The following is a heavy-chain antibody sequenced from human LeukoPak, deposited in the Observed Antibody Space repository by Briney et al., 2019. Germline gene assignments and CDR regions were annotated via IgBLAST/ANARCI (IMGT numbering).Heavy chain of an antibody. CDR2: SGGSSGGI. CDR1: GFIFSSHA. V-gene: IGHV3-23*01. Sequence: GGSLRLSCAASGFIFSSHAMHWVRQAPGKGLEWVGVSGGSSGGIFYADSVSGRFSISRDNSKNTLYLQMSSLRAEDTAVYYCAPPPIAATGNWGQGTLVTVSS. CDR3: APPPIAATGN. J-gene: IGHJ4*02. D-gene: IGHD6-13*01.